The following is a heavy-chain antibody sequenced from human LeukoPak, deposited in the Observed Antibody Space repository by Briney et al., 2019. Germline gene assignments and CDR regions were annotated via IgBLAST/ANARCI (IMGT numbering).Heavy chain of an antibody. CDR3: ARSGVYYDFWSGPNMDV. Sequence: PGGSLRLSCAASGFTFSSYSMNWVRQAPGKGLEWVSSISSSSSYIYYADSVKGRFTISRDNAKNSLYLQMSSLRAEDTAVYYCARSGVYYDFWSGPNMDVWGKGTTVTVSS. D-gene: IGHD3-3*01. V-gene: IGHV3-21*01. CDR2: ISSSSSYI. CDR1: GFTFSSYS. J-gene: IGHJ6*04.